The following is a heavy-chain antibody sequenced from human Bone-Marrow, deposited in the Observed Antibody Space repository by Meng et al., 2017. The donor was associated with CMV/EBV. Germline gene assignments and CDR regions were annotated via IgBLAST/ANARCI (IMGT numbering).Heavy chain of an antibody. CDR3: AKEIRYYYGSGSYYS. CDR1: GFTFSSYS. D-gene: IGHD3-10*01. Sequence: GESLKISCAASGFTFSSYSMNWVRQAPGKGLEWVSSISSSSSYIYYADSVKGRFTISRDNSKNTLYLQMNSLRAEDTAVYYCAKEIRYYYGSGSYYSWGQGTLVTVSS. V-gene: IGHV3-21*01. CDR2: ISSSSSYI. J-gene: IGHJ5*02.